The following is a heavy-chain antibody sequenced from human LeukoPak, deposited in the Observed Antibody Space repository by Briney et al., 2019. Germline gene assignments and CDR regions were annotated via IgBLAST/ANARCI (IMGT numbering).Heavy chain of an antibody. V-gene: IGHV4-59*01. D-gene: IGHD2-2*01. J-gene: IGHJ5*02. CDR2: IYYSGST. CDR3: ARGSYQLLPNWFDP. CDR1: GGSISSYY. Sequence: SVTLSLTCTVSGGSISSYYWSWIRQPPGKGLEWIGYIYYSGSTNYNPSLKSRVTISVDTSKNQFSLKLSSVTAADTAVYYCARGSYQLLPNWFDPWGQGTLVTVSS.